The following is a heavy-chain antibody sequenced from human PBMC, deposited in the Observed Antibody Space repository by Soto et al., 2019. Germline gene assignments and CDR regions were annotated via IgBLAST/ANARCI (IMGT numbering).Heavy chain of an antibody. D-gene: IGHD3-16*02. CDR1: GDTDTNYV. V-gene: IGHV1-69*01. CDR2: IFPKFGTT. J-gene: IGHJ6*02. Sequence: QVQLVQSGAEVKKPGSSVKVSCKASGDTDTNYVISWVRQAPGQGLEWMGGIFPKFGTTYSAQKLQDRLPITADESTYTVYMHLSSLRLDDTAVYYCEAEMTFVKLSVVWGRGTTVIVSS. CDR3: EAEMTFVKLSVV.